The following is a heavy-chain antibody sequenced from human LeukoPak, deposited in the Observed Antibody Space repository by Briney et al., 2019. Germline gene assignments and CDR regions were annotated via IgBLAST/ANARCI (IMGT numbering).Heavy chain of an antibody. CDR3: ARDRGGGLRLGELSYPRPYYYYGMDV. CDR2: IYYSGST. J-gene: IGHJ6*02. CDR1: GGSISSSSYY. D-gene: IGHD3-16*02. Sequence: PSETLSLTCTVSGGSISSSSYYWGWVRQPPGKGLEWIGSIYYSGSTYYNPSLKSRVTISVDTSKNQFSLKLSSVTAADTAVYYCARDRGGGLRLGELSYPRPYYYYGMDVWGQGTTVTVSS. V-gene: IGHV4-39*07.